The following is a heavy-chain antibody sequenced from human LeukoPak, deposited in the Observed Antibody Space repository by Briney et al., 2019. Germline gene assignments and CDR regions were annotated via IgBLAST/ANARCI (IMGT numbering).Heavy chain of an antibody. CDR1: GYSFTSYG. J-gene: IGHJ4*02. D-gene: IGHD4-17*01. CDR2: ISTYHGNT. V-gene: IGHV1-18*01. Sequence: ASVTVSCKASGYSFTSYGFSWVRQAPGQGLEWMGWISTYHGNTNYAQNFQGRVTMTTDTSTSTAYMELRSLRSDDTAVYYCARGSYGDHAFDYWGQGALVTVSS. CDR3: ARGSYGDHAFDY.